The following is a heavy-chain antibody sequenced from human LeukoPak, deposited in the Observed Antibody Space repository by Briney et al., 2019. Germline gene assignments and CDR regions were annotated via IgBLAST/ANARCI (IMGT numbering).Heavy chain of an antibody. J-gene: IGHJ3*01. CDR3: ARRGKIEAAAKGVFDV. CDR2: IIPIFGAS. D-gene: IGHD2-15*01. V-gene: IGHV1-69*01. Sequence: SVKVSCKASGGTFSNYAINWVRQAPGQGLEWMGGIIPIFGASDYAQRFQGRVTVTADQSTATVYMELSSLRSEDTAMYYCARRGKIEAAAKGVFDVWGQGTMVTVSP. CDR1: GGTFSNYA.